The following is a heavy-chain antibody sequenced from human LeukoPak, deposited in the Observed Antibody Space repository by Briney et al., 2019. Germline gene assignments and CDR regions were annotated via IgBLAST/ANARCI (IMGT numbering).Heavy chain of an antibody. CDR1: GFTFSSYG. D-gene: IGHD2-21*01. Sequence: GGSLRLSCAASGFTFSSYGMHWVRQAPGKGLEWVAFIRYDGSNKYYADSVKGRFTISRDNSENTLYLQMNSLRAEDTAVYYCAKDLRPNCGGDCYYDYWGQGTLVTVSS. CDR2: IRYDGSNK. V-gene: IGHV3-30*02. CDR3: AKDLRPNCGGDCYYDY. J-gene: IGHJ4*02.